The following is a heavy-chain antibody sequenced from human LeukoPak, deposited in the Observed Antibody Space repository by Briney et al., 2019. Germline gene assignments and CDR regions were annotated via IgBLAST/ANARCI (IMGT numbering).Heavy chain of an antibody. Sequence: GASVTVSFKASGYTFTSYGISWVRQAPGQGLEWMGWISAYNGNTNYTQKLQGRVTMTTDTTTSTAYMELMSLRSDDTAMYYCARDYDSSGYYCDYWGQGTLVTVSS. CDR3: ARDYDSSGYYCDY. CDR2: ISAYNGNT. D-gene: IGHD3-22*01. CDR1: GYTFTSYG. J-gene: IGHJ4*02. V-gene: IGHV1-18*01.